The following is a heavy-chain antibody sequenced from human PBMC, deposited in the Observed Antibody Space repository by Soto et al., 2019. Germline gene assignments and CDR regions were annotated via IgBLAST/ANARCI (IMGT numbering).Heavy chain of an antibody. D-gene: IGHD6-19*01. V-gene: IGHV5-51*01. CDR3: ARHSSNVRYFYSDMDG. J-gene: IGHJ6*01. CDR1: GYPFTDYW. CDR2: IYPGDSDT. Sequence: GASLKISCKVSGYPFTDYWIGWVRQLPGQGLEWMGIIYPGDSDTRYSPSFQGHVTITVDKSTSTAYLQWNTLKASDTAMYYCARHSSNVRYFYSDMDGWVQGTTVTLSS.